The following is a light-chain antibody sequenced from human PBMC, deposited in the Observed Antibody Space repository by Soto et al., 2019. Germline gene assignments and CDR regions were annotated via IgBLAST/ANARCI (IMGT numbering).Light chain of an antibody. CDR3: QQYNTWPQT. Sequence: EVVLTQSPATLSVSPGDRATLSCRASQNVGSNIAWYQHKPGQAPRLLISGASTRATGVPARFSGSGSGTEFALTISSLQPEDFTVYFCQQYNTWPQTFGQGTKV. J-gene: IGKJ1*01. CDR1: QNVGSN. V-gene: IGKV3-15*01. CDR2: GAS.